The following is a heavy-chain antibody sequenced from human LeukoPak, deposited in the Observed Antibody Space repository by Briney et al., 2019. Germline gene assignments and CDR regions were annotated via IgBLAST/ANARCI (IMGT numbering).Heavy chain of an antibody. D-gene: IGHD2-21*02. CDR3: TRVKGAVTGVWFDP. J-gene: IGHJ5*02. CDR2: IRSKAYGGTT. Sequence: PGRSLRLSCTASGFTFGDYAMSWVRQAPGKGLEWVGFIRSKAYGGTTEYAASVKGRFTISRDDSKSIAYLQMNSLKTEDTAVCYCTRVKGAVTGVWFDPWGQEPWSPSPQ. CDR1: GFTFGDYA. V-gene: IGHV3-49*04.